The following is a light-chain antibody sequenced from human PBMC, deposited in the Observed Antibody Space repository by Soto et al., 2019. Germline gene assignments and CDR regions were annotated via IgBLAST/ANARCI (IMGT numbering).Light chain of an antibody. CDR3: QQYNNWPPLT. CDR1: QSVSYN. V-gene: IGKV3-15*01. CDR2: GAL. J-gene: IGKJ4*01. Sequence: EIVMTQSPATLAVPPGETATLSCRASQSVSYNLDWYQQKPGQGPRLLIYGALTMATGIPARFRGSGSATEVTLAVSSLQSEDFVLDSCQQYNNWPPLTFGGETNAQIK.